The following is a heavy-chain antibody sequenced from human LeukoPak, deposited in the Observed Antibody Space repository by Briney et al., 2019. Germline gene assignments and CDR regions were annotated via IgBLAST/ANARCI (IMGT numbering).Heavy chain of an antibody. CDR3: ARDLGAALDY. V-gene: IGHV3-53*01. CDR2: IYSGVST. D-gene: IGHD6-13*01. CDR1: GFTVSSNY. Sequence: PGGSLRLSCAASGFTVSSNYMSWVRQSPGQGLEWVSVIYSGVSTYYEDSVKGRFTISRDNSKNTLYLQMNSLRAEDTAVYYCARDLGAALDYWGQGTLVTVSS. J-gene: IGHJ4*02.